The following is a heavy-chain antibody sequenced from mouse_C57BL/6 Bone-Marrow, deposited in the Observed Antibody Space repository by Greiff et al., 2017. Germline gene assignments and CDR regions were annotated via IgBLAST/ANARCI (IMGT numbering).Heavy chain of an antibody. CDR1: GYTFTSYW. D-gene: IGHD3-3*01. J-gene: IGHJ2*01. Sequence: QVQLQQPGAELVMPGASVKLSCKASGYTFTSYWMHWVKQRPGQGLEWIGEIDPSDSYTNYNQKFKGKSTLTVDKSSSTAYMQLSSLTSEDSAVYYCARRGWCFDYWGRGTTLTVSS. CDR2: IDPSDSYT. V-gene: IGHV1-69*01. CDR3: ARRGWCFDY.